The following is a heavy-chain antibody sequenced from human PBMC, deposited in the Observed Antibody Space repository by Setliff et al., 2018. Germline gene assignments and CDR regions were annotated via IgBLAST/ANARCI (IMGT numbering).Heavy chain of an antibody. CDR3: AKGYCSSTSCYVDY. CDR1: GFTFSSYS. J-gene: IGHJ4*02. V-gene: IGHV3-21*01. Sequence: LRLSCAASGFTFSSYSMNWVRQAPGKGLEWVSSISSSSSYIYYADSVKGRFTISRDNAKNSLYLQMNSLRAEDTAVYYCAKGYCSSTSCYVDYWGQGTLVTVSS. CDR2: ISSSSSYI. D-gene: IGHD2-2*01.